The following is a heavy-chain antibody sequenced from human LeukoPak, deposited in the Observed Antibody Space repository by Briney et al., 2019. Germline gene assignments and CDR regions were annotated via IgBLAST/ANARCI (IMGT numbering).Heavy chain of an antibody. CDR1: GGSISSYY. CDR2: IYYSGST. Sequence: SETLSLTCTVSGGSISSYYWSWIRQPPGKGPEWIGYIYYSGSTNYNPSLKSRVTISVDTSKNQFSLKLSSVTAADTAVYYCARDALDGYNGYWGQGTLVTVSS. J-gene: IGHJ4*02. CDR3: ARDALDGYNGY. V-gene: IGHV4-59*01. D-gene: IGHD5-24*01.